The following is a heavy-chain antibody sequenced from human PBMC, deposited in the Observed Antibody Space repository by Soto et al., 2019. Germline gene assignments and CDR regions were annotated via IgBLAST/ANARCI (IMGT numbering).Heavy chain of an antibody. CDR3: ARHRRTTVAKFFFDN. D-gene: IGHD4-4*01. Sequence: QVQLQESGPGLVKPSETLSLTCTVSGGSINIYCWSWIRQPPGKGLEWIAYIFDSGNANYNPSLKSRVTRSVYTSKNQFSLKLTFVTAADTAVYYCARHRRTTVAKFFFDNWGQGALVTVSS. CDR1: GGSINIYC. J-gene: IGHJ4*02. CDR2: IFDSGNA. V-gene: IGHV4-59*08.